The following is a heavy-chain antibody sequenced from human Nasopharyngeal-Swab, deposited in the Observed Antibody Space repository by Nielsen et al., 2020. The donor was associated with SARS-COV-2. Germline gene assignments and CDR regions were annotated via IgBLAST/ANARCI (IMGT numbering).Heavy chain of an antibody. D-gene: IGHD3-3*01. CDR3: AREPITIFGVVTNPYYGMDV. J-gene: IGHJ6*02. V-gene: IGHV1-45*02. CDR2: ITPFNGNT. Sequence: WVRQAPGQALEWMGWITPFNGNTNYAQKFQGRVTMIRDTSTSTVYMELSSLRSEDTAVYYCAREPITIFGVVTNPYYGMDVWGQGTTVTVSS.